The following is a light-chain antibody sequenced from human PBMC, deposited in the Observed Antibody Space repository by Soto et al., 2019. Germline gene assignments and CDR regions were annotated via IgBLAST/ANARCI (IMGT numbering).Light chain of an antibody. CDR3: QQRSYWPGT. J-gene: IGKJ2*01. CDR1: QSVSNF. V-gene: IGKV3-11*01. Sequence: TQSPSTLSLSPGERATLSCRASQSVSNFLAWYQQKPGQAPRVIIYDASTRATGIPARFSGSGSGTDFTLTISSLEPEDFAVYYCQQRSYWPGTFGQGTKLEIK. CDR2: DAS.